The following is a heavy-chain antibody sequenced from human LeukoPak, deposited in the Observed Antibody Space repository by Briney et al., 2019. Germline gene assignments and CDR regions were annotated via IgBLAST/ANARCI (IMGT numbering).Heavy chain of an antibody. D-gene: IGHD3-22*01. CDR1: GFTFSSYA. CDR2: ISGSGGST. Sequence: GGSLRLSCAASGFTFSSYAMSWVRQAPGKGLEWVSAISGSGGSTYYADSVKGRFTISRDNAKNSLYLQMNSLRAEDTAVYYCAREEEEYDSSGYYDLVNWFDPWGQGTLVTVSS. V-gene: IGHV3-23*01. CDR3: AREEEEYDSSGYYDLVNWFDP. J-gene: IGHJ5*02.